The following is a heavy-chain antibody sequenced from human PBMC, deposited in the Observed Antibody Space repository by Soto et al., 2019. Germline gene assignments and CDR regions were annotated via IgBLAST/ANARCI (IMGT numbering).Heavy chain of an antibody. J-gene: IGHJ4*02. V-gene: IGHV1-69*01. Sequence: QVQLVQSGAEVKKPGSSVKVSCKASGGTFSSYAISWVRQAPGQGLEWMGGIIPIFGTENYAQKFQGRVTITAEESKSTAYMELSSLRSEDTAVYYCGRGVGQLGAFDYWGQGTLVTVSS. CDR3: GRGVGQLGAFDY. D-gene: IGHD6-6*01. CDR2: IIPIFGTE. CDR1: GGTFSSYA.